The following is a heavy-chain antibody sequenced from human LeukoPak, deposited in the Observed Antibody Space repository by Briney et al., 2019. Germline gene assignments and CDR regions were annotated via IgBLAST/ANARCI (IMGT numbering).Heavy chain of an antibody. J-gene: IGHJ4*02. V-gene: IGHV3-33*01. Sequence: PGGSLRLSCAPSGFTFSSYGMHWVRQAPGKGLEWVAVIWYDGSNKYYADSVRGRFTISRDNSKNTLYLQMNSLRAEDTAVYYCARGNTAMVTWGQGTLVTVSS. CDR1: GFTFSSYG. CDR2: IWYDGSNK. D-gene: IGHD5-18*01. CDR3: ARGNTAMVT.